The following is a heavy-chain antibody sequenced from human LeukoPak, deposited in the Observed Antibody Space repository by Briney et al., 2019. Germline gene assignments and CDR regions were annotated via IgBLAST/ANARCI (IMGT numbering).Heavy chain of an antibody. D-gene: IGHD3-16*01. CDR1: GGSISSYY. CDR2: IYYSGTT. CDR3: ARGWGNWDLFDY. J-gene: IGHJ4*02. V-gene: IGHV4-59*01. Sequence: PSETLSLTCTVSGGSISSYYWSWLRQPPGKGLEWIGYIYYSGTTNYNPSLKSRVTISVDTSRNQCSLKLSSVTAADTAVYYCARGWGNWDLFDYWGQGTLVTVSS.